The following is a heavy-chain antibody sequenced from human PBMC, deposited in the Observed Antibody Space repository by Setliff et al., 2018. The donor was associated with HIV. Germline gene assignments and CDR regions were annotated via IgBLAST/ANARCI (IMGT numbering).Heavy chain of an antibody. J-gene: IGHJ3*02. CDR3: ARDTPHIVVVTAPEPGDDAFDI. D-gene: IGHD2-21*02. CDR1: GGTFSSYA. V-gene: IGHV1-69*13. Sequence: GASVKVSCKASGGTFSSYAISWVRQAPGQGLEWTGGIIPIFGTANYAQKFQGRVTITADESTSTAYMELSSLRSEDTAVYYCARDTPHIVVVTAPEPGDDAFDIWGQGTMVTVSS. CDR2: IIPIFGTA.